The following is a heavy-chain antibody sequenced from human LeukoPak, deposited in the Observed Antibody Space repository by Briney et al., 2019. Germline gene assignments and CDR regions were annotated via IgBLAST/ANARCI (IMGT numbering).Heavy chain of an antibody. CDR3: ARDGPLTTGAFDI. CDR1: GGSISSYY. Sequence: PSETLSLTCTVSGGSISSYYWSWIRQPPGKGLEWIGYIYYSGSTNYNPSLKSRVTISVDKSKNQFSLKLSSVTAADTAVYYCARDGPLTTGAFDIWGQGTMVTVSS. J-gene: IGHJ3*02. V-gene: IGHV4-59*01. CDR2: IYYSGST. D-gene: IGHD1-14*01.